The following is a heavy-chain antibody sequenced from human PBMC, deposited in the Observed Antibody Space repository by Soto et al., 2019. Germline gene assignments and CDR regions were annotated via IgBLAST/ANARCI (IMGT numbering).Heavy chain of an antibody. D-gene: IGHD3-22*01. J-gene: IGHJ4*02. CDR2: MSANRGDT. V-gene: IGHV3-21*04. Sequence: EVQLVESGGGLVKPGGSLRLSCAASGFTFSTYSVSCVRQAPGKGGEWVSFMSANRGDTHYADSVKGRFTISRDTARNSLYLEMNVLRAEDTAVYFCAREGFRYDVTDYYGNYFDHWGRGTLVIVSS. CDR1: GFTFSTYS. CDR3: AREGFRYDVTDYYGNYFDH.